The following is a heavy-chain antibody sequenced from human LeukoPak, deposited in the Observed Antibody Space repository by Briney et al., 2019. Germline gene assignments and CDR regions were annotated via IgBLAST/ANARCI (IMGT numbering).Heavy chain of an antibody. D-gene: IGHD6-13*01. CDR1: GFTFSSYG. CDR2: ISGSGGST. V-gene: IGHV3-23*01. Sequence: GGSLRLSCAASGFTFSSYGMSWVRQAPGKGLEWVSAISGSGGSTYYADSVKGRFTISRDNSKNTLYLQMNSLRAEDTAVYYCASARHASEYSSSPFDYWGQGTLVTVSS. J-gene: IGHJ4*02. CDR3: ASARHASEYSSSPFDY.